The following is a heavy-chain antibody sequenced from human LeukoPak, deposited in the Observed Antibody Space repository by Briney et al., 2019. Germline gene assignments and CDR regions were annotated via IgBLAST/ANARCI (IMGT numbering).Heavy chain of an antibody. CDR1: GGSFSGYY. Sequence: SETLSLTCAVYGGSFSGYYWTWIRQPPGKGLEWIGEINHSGSTNYNPSLKSRVTISVDTSKNQFSLKLSSVTAADTAVYYCARGKGSGWTFDYWGLGTLVTVSS. V-gene: IGHV4-34*01. D-gene: IGHD6-19*01. CDR3: ARGKGSGWTFDY. J-gene: IGHJ4*02. CDR2: INHSGST.